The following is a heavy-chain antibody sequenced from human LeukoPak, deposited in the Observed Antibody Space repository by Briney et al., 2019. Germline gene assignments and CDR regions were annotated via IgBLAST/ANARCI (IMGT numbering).Heavy chain of an antibody. CDR3: ATLGQARGYSYGPVDY. J-gene: IGHJ4*02. V-gene: IGHV4-59*08. CDR2: IYYSGST. CDR1: GGSISSNY. Sequence: SETLSLTCTVSGGSISSNYWSWIRQPPGKGLEWIGYIYYSGSTNYNPSLKSRVTISVLTSKNQFSLKLSSVTAADTAVYYCATLGQARGYSYGPVDYWGQGSLVTVSS. D-gene: IGHD5-18*01.